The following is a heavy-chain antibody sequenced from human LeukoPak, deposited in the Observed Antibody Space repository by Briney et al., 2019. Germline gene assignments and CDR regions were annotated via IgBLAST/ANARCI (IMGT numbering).Heavy chain of an antibody. CDR2: IYYSGST. Sequence: SETLSHTCTVSGGSISSYYWSWIRQPPGKGLEWIGYIYYSGSTNYNPSLKSRVTISVDTSKNQFSLKLSSVTAADTAVYYCARREISSGYVYYFDYWGQGTLDTVSS. CDR3: ARREISSGYVYYFDY. D-gene: IGHD3-22*01. CDR1: GGSISSYY. V-gene: IGHV4-59*01. J-gene: IGHJ4*02.